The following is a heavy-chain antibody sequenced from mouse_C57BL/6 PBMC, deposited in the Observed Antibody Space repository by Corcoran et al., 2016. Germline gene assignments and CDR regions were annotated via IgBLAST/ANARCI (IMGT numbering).Heavy chain of an antibody. CDR3: ASNYVSSYDYAMDG. Sequence: EVQLQQSGPELVKPGASVKISCKASGYTFTDYYMNWVKQSHGKSLEWIGDINPNNGGTSYNQKFKGKATLTVDKSSSTAYMELRSLTSEDSAVYYYASNYVSSYDYAMDGWGQGTSVTVSA. CDR2: INPNNGGT. J-gene: IGHJ4*01. V-gene: IGHV1-26*01. D-gene: IGHD1-1*01. CDR1: GYTFTDYY.